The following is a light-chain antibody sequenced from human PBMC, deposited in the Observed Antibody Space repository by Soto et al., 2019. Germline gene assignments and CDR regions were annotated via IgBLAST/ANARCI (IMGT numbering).Light chain of an antibody. Sequence: QSALTQPASVSGSPGQSITISCNGTSSDVGGYNYVSWYQQHPGKAPKLIIYGVSNRPSGVSNRFSGSKSGDTASLTISGLQAEDEADYYCTSYTSSSTLRVFGGGTKLTVL. V-gene: IGLV2-14*01. CDR1: SSDVGGYNY. CDR3: TSYTSSSTLRV. J-gene: IGLJ3*02. CDR2: GVS.